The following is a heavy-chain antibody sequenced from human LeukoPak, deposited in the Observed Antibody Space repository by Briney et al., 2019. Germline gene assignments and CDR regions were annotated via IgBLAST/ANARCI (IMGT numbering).Heavy chain of an antibody. CDR3: ARGITPYGMDV. CDR2: IYHSGST. D-gene: IGHD5-24*01. J-gene: IGHJ6*02. V-gene: IGHV4-30-2*01. CDR1: GGSISSGGYS. Sequence: SQTLSLTCAVSGGSISSGGYSWSWIRQPPGKGLEWIGYIYHSGSTYYNPSLKSRVTISVDRSKNQFSLKLSSVTAADTAVYYCARGITPYGMDVWGQGTTVTVSS.